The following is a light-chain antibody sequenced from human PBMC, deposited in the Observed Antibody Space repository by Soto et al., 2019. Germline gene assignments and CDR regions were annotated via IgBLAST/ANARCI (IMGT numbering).Light chain of an antibody. Sequence: QSALTQPASVSGSPGQSITISCTGTSSDVGRYKLVSWYQQHPGKAPKLMIYDVTNRPSGVSNRVSGSRSGNTVSLTISGLQAGIVVDSYCSSYTTSSTLTFGGGTKLTVL. V-gene: IGLV2-14*03. CDR3: SSYTTSSTLT. J-gene: IGLJ2*01. CDR2: DVT. CDR1: SSDVGRYKL.